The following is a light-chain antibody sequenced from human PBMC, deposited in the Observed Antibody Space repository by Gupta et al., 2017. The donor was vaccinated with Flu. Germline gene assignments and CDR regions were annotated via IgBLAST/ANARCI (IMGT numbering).Light chain of an antibody. CDR1: ALSKQY. J-gene: IGLJ3*02. V-gene: IGLV3-25*02. CDR3: QSADITGASRV. Sequence: YQLTQAPAMSVSPGQTATITCSGSALSKQYVYCYRQRPGQAPVLLIYKDTERASGIPDHIYGSSSGKRVTLTIRGVQTEDEADYYCQSADITGASRVFGGGT. CDR2: KDT.